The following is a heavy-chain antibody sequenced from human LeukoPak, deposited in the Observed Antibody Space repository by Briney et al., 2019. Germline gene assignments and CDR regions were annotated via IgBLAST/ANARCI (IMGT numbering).Heavy chain of an antibody. CDR2: INHSGST. CDR1: GGSFSGYY. CDR3: ARQGGSGRPLRGYYYYGMDV. D-gene: IGHD3-10*01. J-gene: IGHJ6*02. V-gene: IGHV4-34*01. Sequence: SETLSLTCAVYGGSFSGYYWSWIRQPPGKGLEWIGEINHSGSTNYNPSLKSRVTISVDTSKNQFSLKLSSVTAADTAVFYCARQGGSGRPLRGYYYYGMDVWGQGTTVTVSS.